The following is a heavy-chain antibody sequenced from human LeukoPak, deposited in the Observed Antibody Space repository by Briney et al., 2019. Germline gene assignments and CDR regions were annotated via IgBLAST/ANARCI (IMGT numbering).Heavy chain of an antibody. CDR3: ARDRWFPSPYGMDV. V-gene: IGHV4-30-4*02. Sequence: SDTLSLTRTVSGGSIGSGDYYWSWIRQPPGKGLEWIGYIYYSGSTYYYPSLKSRVTISIDTSKNQFSLRLTSVTAADTAVYYCARDRWFPSPYGMDVWGQGTTVTVSS. J-gene: IGHJ6*02. D-gene: IGHD3-10*01. CDR2: IYYSGST. CDR1: GGSIGSGDYY.